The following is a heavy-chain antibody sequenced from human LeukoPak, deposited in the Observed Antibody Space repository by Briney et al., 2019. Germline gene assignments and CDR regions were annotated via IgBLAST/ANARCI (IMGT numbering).Heavy chain of an antibody. Sequence: ASVKVSCKASGYTFTGYYMHWVRQAPGQGLEWMGRINPNSGGTNYAQKLQGRVTMTTDTSTSTAYMELRSLRSDDTAVYYCARGWAILPFDYYYYGMDVWGQGTTVTVSS. CDR1: GYTFTGYY. CDR2: INPNSGGT. CDR3: ARGWAILPFDYYYYGMDV. D-gene: IGHD3-10*01. V-gene: IGHV1-2*06. J-gene: IGHJ6*02.